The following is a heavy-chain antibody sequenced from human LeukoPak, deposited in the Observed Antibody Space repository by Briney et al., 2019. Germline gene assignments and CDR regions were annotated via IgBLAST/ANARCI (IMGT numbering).Heavy chain of an antibody. CDR1: GFTFSSYA. V-gene: IGHV3-64*01. D-gene: IGHD6-6*01. CDR2: ISSNGLYT. J-gene: IGHJ4*02. CDR3: ARGGQYSTSSIDY. Sequence: GGSLRLSCAASGFTFSSYAMHWVRQAPGKGLEYVSSISSNGLYTYCANSVKGRFTISRDNSKNTLYLQMGSLRAEDMAVYYCARGGQYSTSSIDYWGQGTLVTVSS.